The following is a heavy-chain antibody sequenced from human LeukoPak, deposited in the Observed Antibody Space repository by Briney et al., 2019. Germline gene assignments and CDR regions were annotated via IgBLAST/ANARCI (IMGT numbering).Heavy chain of an antibody. CDR1: GGSISSSSYY. CDR3: ASGYSGYDWDY. J-gene: IGHJ4*02. CDR2: INYSGST. Sequence: SETLSLTCTVSGGSISSSSYYWGWIRQPPGKGLEWIGSINYSGSTYYNPSLKSRVTISVDTSKNQFSLKLSSVTAADTAVYYCASGYSGYDWDYWGQGALVTVSS. D-gene: IGHD5-12*01. V-gene: IGHV4-39*07.